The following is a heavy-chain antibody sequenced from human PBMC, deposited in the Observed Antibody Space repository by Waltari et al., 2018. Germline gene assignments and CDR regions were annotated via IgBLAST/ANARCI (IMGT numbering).Heavy chain of an antibody. J-gene: IGHJ4*02. D-gene: IGHD6-6*01. CDR1: GGSISGFY. V-gene: IGHV4-4*07. CDR3: ARGGRSSSPFDC. CDR2: IYSSGST. Sequence: QVQLQESGPGLVKPSETLSLTCTVSGGSISGFYWSWIRQPAGEGLEWIGRIYSSGSTMYNPSLKSRVTMSVDTSKNQFSLMLSSVTAADTAAYYCARGGRSSSPFDCWGQGTLVTVSS.